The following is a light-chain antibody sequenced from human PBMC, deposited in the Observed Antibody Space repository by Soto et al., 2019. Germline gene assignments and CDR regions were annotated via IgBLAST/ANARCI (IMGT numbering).Light chain of an antibody. CDR3: QQSYTSPAFT. J-gene: IGKJ3*01. V-gene: IGKV1-39*01. CDR2: AAS. CDR1: QSIGNF. Sequence: DIQMTQSPSSLSASIGDRVSITCRASQSIGNFLNWYQQKPGKVPKLLIYAASNLHSGVPSRFSGSGSGTEFTLAISSLQLQDFAVYYCQQSYTSPAFTFGPGIRVNAK.